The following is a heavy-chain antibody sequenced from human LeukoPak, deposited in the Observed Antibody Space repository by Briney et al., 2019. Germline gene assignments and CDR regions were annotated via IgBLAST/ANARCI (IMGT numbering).Heavy chain of an antibody. CDR3: ARDRGTIAAAGSDYYMDV. CDR2: IYYSGST. D-gene: IGHD6-13*01. Sequence: PSETLSLTCTVSGGSISSYYWSWIRQPPGKGLEWIGYIYYSGSTNYNPSLKSRVTISVDTSKNQFSLKLSSVTAADTAVYYCARDRGTIAAAGSDYYMDVWGKGTTVTVSS. CDR1: GGSISSYY. V-gene: IGHV4-59*01. J-gene: IGHJ6*03.